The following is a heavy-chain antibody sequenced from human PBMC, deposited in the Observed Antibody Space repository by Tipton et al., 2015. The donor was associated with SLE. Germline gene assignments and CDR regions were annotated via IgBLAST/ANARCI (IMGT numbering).Heavy chain of an antibody. Sequence: VQLVQSGAEVKKPGASVKVSCKASGYTFTSFDINWVRQATGQGLEWMGWMNPNSGNTAYAQKFQGRVTMTRDTSISTAYMELSSLRSGDTAVYYCARAPPQLGFDYWGQGTLVTVSS. CDR3: ARAPPQLGFDY. CDR1: GYTFTSFD. V-gene: IGHV1-8*01. D-gene: IGHD5-24*01. CDR2: MNPNSGNT. J-gene: IGHJ4*02.